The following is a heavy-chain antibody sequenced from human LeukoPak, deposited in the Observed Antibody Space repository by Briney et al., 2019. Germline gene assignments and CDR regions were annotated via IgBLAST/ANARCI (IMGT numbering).Heavy chain of an antibody. Sequence: SQTLSLTCTVSGGTVNSGTYYWSWIRQPAGKGLEWIGRIYANGGTNYNSSLKGRLTISIDTSKNQFSLRLSSVTAADTAIYYCARDFNWFDPWGQGTLVAVSP. CDR2: IYANGGT. CDR1: GGTVNSGTYY. CDR3: ARDFNWFDP. J-gene: IGHJ5*02. V-gene: IGHV4-61*02.